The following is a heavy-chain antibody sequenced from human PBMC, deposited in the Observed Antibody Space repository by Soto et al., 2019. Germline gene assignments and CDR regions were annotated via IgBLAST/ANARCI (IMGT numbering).Heavy chain of an antibody. CDR2: INHSGST. J-gene: IGHJ4*02. Sequence: QVQLQQWGAGLLKPSETLSLTCAVYGGSFSGYYWNWIRQPPGKGLEWIGEINHSGSTNYNPSLKCRVTISVDTSKNQFSLKLSSVTAADTAVYYCASGWGRIFDYWGQGTLVTVSS. CDR3: ASGWGRIFDY. V-gene: IGHV4-34*01. D-gene: IGHD7-27*01. CDR1: GGSFSGYY.